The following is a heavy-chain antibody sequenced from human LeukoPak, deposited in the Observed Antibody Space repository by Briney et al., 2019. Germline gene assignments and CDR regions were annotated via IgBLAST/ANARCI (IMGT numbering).Heavy chain of an antibody. J-gene: IGHJ5*02. V-gene: IGHV4-61*01. D-gene: IGHD2-15*01. CDR1: GGSVSSGSYY. CDR2: IYYSGST. CDR3: ARDRGYCSGGSCYRWFDP. Sequence: PSETLSLTCTVSGGSVSSGSYYWSWIRQPPGKGLEWIGNIYYSGSTNYNPSLKSRVTISVDTSKNQFSLKLSSVTAADTAVYYCARDRGYCSGGSCYRWFDPWGQGTLVTVSS.